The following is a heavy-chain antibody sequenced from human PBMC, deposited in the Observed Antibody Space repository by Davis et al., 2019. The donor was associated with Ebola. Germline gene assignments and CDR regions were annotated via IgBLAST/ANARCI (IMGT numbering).Heavy chain of an antibody. CDR2: ITGSGDNT. J-gene: IGHJ4*02. D-gene: IGHD2-2*01. V-gene: IGHV3-23*01. CDR3: AKDRSPDDCSTTSCPIYYFDY. Sequence: PGGSLRPSCPVSGFTFSTYAMSWVRQAPGKGLEWVSAITGSGDNTTYAVSVKGRFTISRDNSKNTSYLQMNSLRAEDTAIYYCAKDRSPDDCSTTSCPIYYFDYWGQGTQVTVSS. CDR1: GFTFSTYA.